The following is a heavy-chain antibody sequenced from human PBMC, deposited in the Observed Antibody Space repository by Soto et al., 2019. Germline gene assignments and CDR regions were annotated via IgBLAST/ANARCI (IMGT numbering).Heavy chain of an antibody. D-gene: IGHD6-19*01. CDR2: ISGSGDAT. CDR1: GFRFSSYA. J-gene: IGHJ4*02. Sequence: EVQLLESGGGLAQPGGSLRLSCAASGFRFSSYAMSWVRQAPGKGLEWVSVISGSGDATDYADSVKGRFAISRDNSKNTVFLQMNNLRVEDPAVYYCAKLLLAVTVGGGDYWGQGTLVTVSS. CDR3: AKLLLAVTVGGGDY. V-gene: IGHV3-23*01.